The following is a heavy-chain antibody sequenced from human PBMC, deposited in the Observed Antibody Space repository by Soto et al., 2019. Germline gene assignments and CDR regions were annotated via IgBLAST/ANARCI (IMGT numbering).Heavy chain of an antibody. J-gene: IGHJ4*02. D-gene: IGHD6-19*01. V-gene: IGHV1-46*01. Sequence: GASVKVSCKASGYTFTSYYMHWVRQAPGQGLEWMGIINPSGGGTNYAQKFQGRVTITADKSTSTAYMELSSLRSEDTAVYYCARDSGGSGWHCYFDYWGQGTLVTVSS. CDR1: GYTFTSYY. CDR3: ARDSGGSGWHCYFDY. CDR2: INPSGGGT.